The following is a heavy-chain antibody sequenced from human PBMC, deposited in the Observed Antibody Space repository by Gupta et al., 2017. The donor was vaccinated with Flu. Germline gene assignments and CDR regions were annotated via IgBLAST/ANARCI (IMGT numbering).Heavy chain of an antibody. CDR3: AKSAYYDNTDY. CDR1: GFNFDDYA. CDR2: ITWNSGTI. J-gene: IGHJ4*02. V-gene: IGHV3-9*01. D-gene: IGHD3-22*01. Sequence: EVQLVESGGGLVQPGRSLRLSCAASGFNFDDYAMHWVRQAPGKGLEWVSGITWNSGTIDYADSVKGRFTISRDNAKKSLYLQMNSLRAEDTALYYCAKSAYYDNTDYWGQGTLVTVSS.